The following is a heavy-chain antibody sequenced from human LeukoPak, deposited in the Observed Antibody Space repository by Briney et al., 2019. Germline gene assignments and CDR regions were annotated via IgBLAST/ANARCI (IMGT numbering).Heavy chain of an antibody. D-gene: IGHD2-8*01. Sequence: GGSLRLSCAASGFTLSKHPMYWVRQAPGKGLEWVSSLSDTGDSRHYADSVKGRFTISRDSARSALYLQMNSLRAEDTAVYYCAKGDCASGSCYFDDWGQGSQVAVSS. CDR2: LSDTGDSR. V-gene: IGHV3-23*01. CDR1: GFTLSKHP. J-gene: IGHJ4*02. CDR3: AKGDCASGSCYFDD.